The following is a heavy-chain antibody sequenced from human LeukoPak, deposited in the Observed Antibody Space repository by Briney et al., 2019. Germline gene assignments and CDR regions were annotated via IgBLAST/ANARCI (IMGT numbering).Heavy chain of an antibody. CDR2: IHHSGST. Sequence: SETLSLTCTVSGYSISSGYYWGWIRQPPGKGLEWIGSIHHSGSTYYNPSLKSRVTISVDTSKNQFSLKLSSVTAADTAVYYCARGGSSNYWGQGTLVTVSS. D-gene: IGHD6-6*01. CDR3: ARGGSSNY. CDR1: GYSISSGYY. J-gene: IGHJ4*02. V-gene: IGHV4-38-2*02.